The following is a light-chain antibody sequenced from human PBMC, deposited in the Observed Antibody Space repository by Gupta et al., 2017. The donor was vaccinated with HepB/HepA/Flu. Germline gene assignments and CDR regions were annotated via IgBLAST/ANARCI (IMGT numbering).Light chain of an antibody. Sequence: SYELPQPPSVSVSPGQTARITCSGDALPKQYAYWYQQKPGQAPVLVIYKDSERPSGIPERFSGSSSGTTVTLTIRGVQAEDEADYYCQSADSSGTYPHVVFGGGTKLTVL. CDR3: QSADSSGTYPHVV. J-gene: IGLJ2*01. V-gene: IGLV3-25*03. CDR1: ALPKQY. CDR2: KDS.